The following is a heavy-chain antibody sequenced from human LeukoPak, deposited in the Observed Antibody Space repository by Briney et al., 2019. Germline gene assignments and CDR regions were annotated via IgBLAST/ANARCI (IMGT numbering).Heavy chain of an antibody. CDR2: FDPEDGET. J-gene: IGHJ4*02. CDR1: GYTLTELS. CDR3: ATASPYDILTGYYRY. Sequence: RASVTVSCKVSGYTLTELSMHWVRQAPGKGLEWMGGFDPEDGETIYAQKFQGRVTMTEDTSTDTAYMELSSLRSEDTAVYYCATASPYDILTGYYRYWGQGTLVTVSS. D-gene: IGHD3-9*01. V-gene: IGHV1-24*01.